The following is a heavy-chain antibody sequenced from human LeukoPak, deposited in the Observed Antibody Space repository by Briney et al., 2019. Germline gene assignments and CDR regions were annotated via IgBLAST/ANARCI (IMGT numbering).Heavy chain of an antibody. J-gene: IGHJ4*02. CDR1: GFTFSSYG. CDR3: ANSAYGRIDY. Sequence: GGSLRLSCAASGFTFSSYGMHWVRQAPGKGLEWVAVISYDGSNKYYADSVKGRFTISRDNSKNALHLQMNSLRAEDTAVYYCANSAYGRIDYWGQGTLVTVSS. CDR2: ISYDGSNK. D-gene: IGHD4-17*01. V-gene: IGHV3-30*18.